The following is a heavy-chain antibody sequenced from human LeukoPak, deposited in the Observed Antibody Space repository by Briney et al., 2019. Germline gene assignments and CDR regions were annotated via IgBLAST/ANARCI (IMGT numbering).Heavy chain of an antibody. Sequence: SETLSLTCTVSGYFISSGYYWGWIRQPPGKGLQWIGSIHHSGSTYYNPSLKSRVTISVDTSKNQFSLKLSSVTAADTAVYYCARTGIQKRITMVRGVIITGWFDPWGQGTLVTVSS. V-gene: IGHV4-38-2*02. CDR1: GYFISSGYY. CDR2: IHHSGST. CDR3: ARTGIQKRITMVRGVIITGWFDP. D-gene: IGHD3-10*01. J-gene: IGHJ5*02.